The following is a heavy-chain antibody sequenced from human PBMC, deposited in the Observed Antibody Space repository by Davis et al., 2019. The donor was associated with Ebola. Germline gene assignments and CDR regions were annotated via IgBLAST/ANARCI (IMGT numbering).Heavy chain of an antibody. CDR2: ISPDGSGT. CDR3: ARASEVTSRRTFDV. D-gene: IGHD4-23*01. CDR1: GFTFSGYW. J-gene: IGHJ3*01. V-gene: IGHV3-74*01. Sequence: GESLKISCTASGFTFSGYWMHWVRQAPGKGLVWVSRISPDGSGTTYADSVKGRFTISRDNVKNTLYLQMNSLRVEDTAVYFCARASEVTSRRTFDVWGQGTMVTVSS.